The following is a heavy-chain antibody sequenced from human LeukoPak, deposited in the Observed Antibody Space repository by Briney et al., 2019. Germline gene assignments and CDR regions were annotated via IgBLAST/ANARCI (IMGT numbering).Heavy chain of an antibody. CDR2: INPSGGST. J-gene: IGHJ4*02. V-gene: IGHV1-46*01. CDR3: ARDSGRTTVTWNFGY. Sequence: ASVKVSCKASGYTFISYYIHWVRQAPGQGLEWMGIINPSGGSTNYAQKFQGRVTMTRDTSTNTVYMELSSLRSDDTAVYYCARDSGRTTVTWNFGYWGQGTLVTVSS. D-gene: IGHD4-17*01. CDR1: GYTFISYY.